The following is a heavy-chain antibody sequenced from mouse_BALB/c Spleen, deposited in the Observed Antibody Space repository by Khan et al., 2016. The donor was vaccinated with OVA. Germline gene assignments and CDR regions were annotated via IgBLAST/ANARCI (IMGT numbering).Heavy chain of an antibody. V-gene: IGHV1-18*01. CDR2: ITPNNGGT. Sequence: VRLQQSGPELVKPGASVKIPCKASGYPFTDYNMDWVKQSHGKSLEWIGDITPNNGGTIYNQKFKGKATLTVDKSSSTAYMELRSLTSEDTAVXYCARGGFGSPFAYWGQGTLVTVSA. CDR3: ARGGFGSPFAY. J-gene: IGHJ3*01. D-gene: IGHD1-1*01. CDR1: GYPFTDYN.